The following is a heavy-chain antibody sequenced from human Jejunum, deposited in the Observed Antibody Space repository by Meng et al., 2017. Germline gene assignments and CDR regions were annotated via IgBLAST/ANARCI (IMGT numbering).Heavy chain of an antibody. J-gene: IGHJ3*02. CDR1: GFTFSGYD. V-gene: IGHV3-13*01. CDR2: IGTGGDT. CDR3: AREARGSHWLERLDI. Sequence: GGSLRLSCAASGFTFSGYDMHWVRQAPGKGLEWVSAIGTGGDTYYSGSVKGRFTISRENAKNSLYLQMNSLRAGDTAVYYCAREARGSHWLERLDIWGQGIMVTVSS. D-gene: IGHD6-19*01.